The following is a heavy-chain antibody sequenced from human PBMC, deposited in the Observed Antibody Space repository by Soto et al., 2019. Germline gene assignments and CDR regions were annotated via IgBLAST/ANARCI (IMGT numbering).Heavy chain of an antibody. CDR3: ARDALTGDYDDK. Sequence: QLQLQESGSGLVKPSQTLSLTCAVSGGSISSGGYSWNWIRQPPGKGLEWIGYIYHSGSTSYNPSLKSRVSISVDKSKNQFSLKLSSVTAADTVGSYCARDALTGDYDDKWGRGTLVTVSS. V-gene: IGHV4-30-2*01. CDR1: GGSISSGGYS. D-gene: IGHD3-9*01. J-gene: IGHJ4*02. CDR2: IYHSGST.